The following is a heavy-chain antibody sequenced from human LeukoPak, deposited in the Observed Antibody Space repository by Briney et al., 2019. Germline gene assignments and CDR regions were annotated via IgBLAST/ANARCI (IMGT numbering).Heavy chain of an antibody. CDR1: GFTLSTYS. V-gene: IGHV3-48*04. CDR3: ARDTGSYL. Sequence: GGSLRLSCAGSGFTLSTYSMNWVRQAPGKGLEWVSYISSSSRIIYYADSVKGRFTISRDNAKNSLYLQMNSLRAEDTAVYYCARDTGSYLWGQGTLVTVSS. CDR2: ISSSSRII. J-gene: IGHJ4*02. D-gene: IGHD1-26*01.